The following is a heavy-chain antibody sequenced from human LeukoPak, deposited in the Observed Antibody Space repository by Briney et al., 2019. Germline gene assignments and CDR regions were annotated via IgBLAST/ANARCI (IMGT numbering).Heavy chain of an antibody. J-gene: IGHJ4*02. D-gene: IGHD5-12*01. Sequence: GGSLRLSCAASGFTLSSHWMSWVRQAPGKGLEWVANINQDGSAKYYVDSVKGRFTISRDNARNSMYLQMNSLRAEDTAAYYCARWDIRGTAHQLDYWGQGTLVTVSS. CDR3: ARWDIRGTAHQLDY. V-gene: IGHV3-7*01. CDR1: GFTLSSHW. CDR2: INQDGSAK.